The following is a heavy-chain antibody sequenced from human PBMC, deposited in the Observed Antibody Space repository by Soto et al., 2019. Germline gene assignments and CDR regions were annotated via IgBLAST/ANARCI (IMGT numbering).Heavy chain of an antibody. V-gene: IGHV4-30-2*01. J-gene: IGHJ5*02. CDR3: ARATLTGYRPRPWFDP. CDR2: IYHSGST. CDR1: GGSISSGGYS. D-gene: IGHD3-9*01. Sequence: SETLSLTCAVSGGSISSGGYSWSWIRQPPGKGLEWIGYIYHSGSTYYNPSLKSRVTISVDRSKNQFSLKLSSVTAADTAAYYCARATLTGYRPRPWFDPWGQGTLVTVS.